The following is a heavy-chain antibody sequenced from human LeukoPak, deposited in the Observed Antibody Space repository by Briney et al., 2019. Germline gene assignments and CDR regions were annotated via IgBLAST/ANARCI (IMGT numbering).Heavy chain of an antibody. Sequence: SETLSLTCTVSGGSISSYYWSWIRQPPGKGLECIGYIHYTGSTNYNPSLKSRVTISVETSKNQFSLKLKSVTAADTAVYYCARVFSSSWYSGSGFDYWGQGTLVTVSS. CDR2: IHYTGST. CDR3: ARVFSSSWYSGSGFDY. D-gene: IGHD6-13*01. CDR1: GGSISSYY. J-gene: IGHJ4*02. V-gene: IGHV4-59*01.